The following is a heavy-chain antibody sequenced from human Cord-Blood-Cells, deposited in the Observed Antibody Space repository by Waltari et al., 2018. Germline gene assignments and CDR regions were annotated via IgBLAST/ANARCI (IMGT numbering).Heavy chain of an antibody. D-gene: IGHD7-27*01. Sequence: QVQLQQSGPGLVKPSQTLSLTCAISGDSVSSNSAAWNWIRQSPSKGLEWLGRSYYRSKWYNDYAVSVKSRITINPDTSQNQFSLQLNSVTPEDTAVYYCAREETGERAYYYYYGMDVWGQGTTVTVSS. V-gene: IGHV6-1*01. J-gene: IGHJ6*02. CDR2: SYYRSKWYN. CDR1: GDSVSSNSAA. CDR3: AREETGERAYYYYYGMDV.